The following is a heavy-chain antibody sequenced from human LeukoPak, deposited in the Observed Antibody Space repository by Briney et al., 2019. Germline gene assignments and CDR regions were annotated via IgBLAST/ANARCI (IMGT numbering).Heavy chain of an antibody. J-gene: IGHJ4*02. V-gene: IGHV1-18*01. CDR3: ARGLGTYPEIPLDS. CDR2: SSTYNGNT. D-gene: IGHD3-16*02. Sequence: ASSKGFSQACGYTLTGCGMSWMQHTPGQLLELRRWSSTYNGNTNYAQKFQGRVTMTTDTSTSTAYMELRSPRSDDTAVYYCARGLGTYPEIPLDSWGQGTPVTVSS. CDR1: GYTLTGCG.